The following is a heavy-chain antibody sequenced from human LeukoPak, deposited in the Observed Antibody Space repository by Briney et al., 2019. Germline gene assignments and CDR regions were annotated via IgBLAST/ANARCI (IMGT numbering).Heavy chain of an antibody. CDR2: IWYDGSNK. CDR1: GFTFSSYG. V-gene: IGHV3-33*01. J-gene: IGHJ6*02. D-gene: IGHD5-18*01. CDR3: ARHRDTTMAYGMDV. Sequence: GGSLRLSCAASGFTFSSYGMHWVRQAPGKGLEWVAVIWYDGSNKYYADSVKGRFTISRDNSKNTPYLQMNSLRAEDTAVYYCARHRDTTMAYGMDVWGPGTTVTVSS.